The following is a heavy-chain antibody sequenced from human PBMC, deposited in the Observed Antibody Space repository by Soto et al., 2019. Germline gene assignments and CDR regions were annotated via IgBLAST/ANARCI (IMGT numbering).Heavy chain of an antibody. D-gene: IGHD3-22*01. Sequence: QVQLVQSGAEVKKPGASVKVSCKASGYTFTSYGISWVRQAPGQGLEWMGWISAYNGNTNYAQKLQGRVTMTTDTXXSXAXXELRSLRSDDTAVYYCARDGQRSDSSGYYLTNIDYWGQGTLVTVSS. J-gene: IGHJ4*02. CDR1: GYTFTSYG. CDR2: ISAYNGNT. CDR3: ARDGQRSDSSGYYLTNIDY. V-gene: IGHV1-18*01.